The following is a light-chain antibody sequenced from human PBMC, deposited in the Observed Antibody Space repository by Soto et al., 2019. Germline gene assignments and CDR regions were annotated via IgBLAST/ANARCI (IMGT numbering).Light chain of an antibody. Sequence: EIVLTQSPATLSLSPGERATLSCRASQSVSSSYLAWYQQKPGQAPRLLIYGASSRATGIPDRFSGSGSGTDSTLTISRLEPEDFAVYYCQQYGSSRRWTFGQGTKVDIK. V-gene: IGKV3-20*01. CDR1: QSVSSSY. CDR2: GAS. CDR3: QQYGSSRRWT. J-gene: IGKJ1*01.